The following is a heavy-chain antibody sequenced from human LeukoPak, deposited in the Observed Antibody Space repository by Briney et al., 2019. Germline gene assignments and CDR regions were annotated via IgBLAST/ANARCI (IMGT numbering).Heavy chain of an antibody. CDR2: IYNSGST. CDR3: AATVEMATIKRAFDI. CDR1: GGSISSSSYY. Sequence: SETLSLTCTVSGGSISSSSYYWGWIRQPPGKGLEWIGNIYNSGSTYYNPSLTSRVTISIDTSKNQFSLKLSSVTAADTAVYYCAATVEMATIKRAFDIWGQGTMVTVSS. V-gene: IGHV4-39*01. J-gene: IGHJ3*02. D-gene: IGHD5-24*01.